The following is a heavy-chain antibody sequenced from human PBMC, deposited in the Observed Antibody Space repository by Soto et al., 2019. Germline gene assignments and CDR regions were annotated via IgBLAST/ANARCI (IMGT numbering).Heavy chain of an antibody. Sequence: TGGSLRLSCAASGFTFSSYWMHWVRQAPGKGLVWVSRINSDGSSTSYADSVKGRFTISRDNAKNTLYLQMNSLGAEDTAVYYCAIRASYYDSSGYFDYWGQGTLVTVSS. CDR2: INSDGSST. CDR1: GFTFSSYW. V-gene: IGHV3-74*01. J-gene: IGHJ4*02. CDR3: AIRASYYDSSGYFDY. D-gene: IGHD3-22*01.